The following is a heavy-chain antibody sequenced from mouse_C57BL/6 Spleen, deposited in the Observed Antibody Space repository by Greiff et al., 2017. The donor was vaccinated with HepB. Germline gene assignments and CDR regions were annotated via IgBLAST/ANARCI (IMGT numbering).Heavy chain of an antibody. D-gene: IGHD2-5*01. CDR2: INPNNGGT. Sequence: EVQLQQSGPELVKPGASVKISCKASGYTFTDYYMNWVKQSHGKSLEWIGDINPNNGGTSYNQKFKGKATLTVDKSSSTAYMELRSLTSEDSAVYYCAREGSNYDAMDYWGQGTSVTVSS. V-gene: IGHV1-26*01. CDR3: AREGSNYDAMDY. CDR1: GYTFTDYY. J-gene: IGHJ4*01.